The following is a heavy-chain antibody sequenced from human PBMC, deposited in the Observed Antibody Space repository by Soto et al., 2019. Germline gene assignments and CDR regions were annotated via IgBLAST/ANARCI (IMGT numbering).Heavy chain of an antibody. CDR1: GYTFTSYG. Sequence: ASVKVSCKASGYTFTSYGISWVRQAPGQGLEWMGWISAYNGNTNYAQKLQGRVTMTTDTSTSTAYMELRSLRSDDTAVYYCARDWGNCTGGSCYSDYYYYYGMDVWGQGTTVTVSS. D-gene: IGHD2-15*01. CDR3: ARDWGNCTGGSCYSDYYYYYGMDV. V-gene: IGHV1-18*01. CDR2: ISAYNGNT. J-gene: IGHJ6*02.